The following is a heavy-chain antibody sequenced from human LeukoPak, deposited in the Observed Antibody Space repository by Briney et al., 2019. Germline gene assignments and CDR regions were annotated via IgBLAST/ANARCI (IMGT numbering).Heavy chain of an antibody. D-gene: IGHD5-12*01. Sequence: SVKVSCKASGGTFSSYAISWVRQAPGQGLEWMGRIIPILGIANYAQKFQGRVTITADKSTSTAYMELSSLRSEDTAVYYCAIRGYSGYDPIYYYYGMDVWGQGTTVTVSS. V-gene: IGHV1-69*04. J-gene: IGHJ6*02. CDR1: GGTFSSYA. CDR2: IIPILGIA. CDR3: AIRGYSGYDPIYYYYGMDV.